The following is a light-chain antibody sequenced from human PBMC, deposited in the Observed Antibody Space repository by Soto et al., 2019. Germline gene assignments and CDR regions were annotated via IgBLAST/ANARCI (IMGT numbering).Light chain of an antibody. V-gene: IGKV3-11*01. J-gene: IGKJ3*01. CDR3: QQRRTWQGT. CDR2: DAS. CDR1: QSVSLY. Sequence: EIVLTQSPGRLSLSPGDTATLSCRASQSVSLYLAWYQQKPGQVPRLLIYDASQRATGIPDRFSGSGSDKDFTLTITSLEPEDSAVYYCQQRRTWQGTFGAGTKVDI.